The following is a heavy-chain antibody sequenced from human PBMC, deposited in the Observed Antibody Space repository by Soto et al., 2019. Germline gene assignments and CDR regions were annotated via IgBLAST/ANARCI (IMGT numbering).Heavy chain of an antibody. J-gene: IGHJ4*01. CDR2: IHPSGST. CDR1: GGSFSSYY. CDR3: ARGQDTAKVGY. D-gene: IGHD5-18*01. Sequence: SETLSLTCAVYGGSFSSYYWSWIRQPPGKGLEWIGEIHPSGSTNYNPSLKSRVTISVNTSKSQFSLNLSSVTAADTAVYFCARGQDTAKVGYWGHGTLVTASS. V-gene: IGHV4-34*01.